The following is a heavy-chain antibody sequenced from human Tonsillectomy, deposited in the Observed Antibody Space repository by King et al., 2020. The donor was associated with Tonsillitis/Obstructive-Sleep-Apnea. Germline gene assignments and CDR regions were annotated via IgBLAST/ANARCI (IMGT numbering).Heavy chain of an antibody. CDR3: TTGPSPVSIAAAGDY. J-gene: IGHJ4*02. V-gene: IGHV3-15*01. Sequence: VQLVESGGGLVKPGGSLRLSCAASGFPFSNAWMSWVRQAPVKVLELVGRIKIKTDGGTTDYASPVKGGFTISRDDSENTLYLQMNSLKTEDTAVYYCTTGPSPVSIAAAGDYWGQGTLVTVSS. CDR2: IKIKTDGGTT. D-gene: IGHD6-13*01. CDR1: GFPFSNAW.